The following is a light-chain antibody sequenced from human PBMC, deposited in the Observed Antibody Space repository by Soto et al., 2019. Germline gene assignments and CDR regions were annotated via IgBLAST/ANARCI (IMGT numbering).Light chain of an antibody. CDR1: QTIGSW. V-gene: IGKV1D-16*01. CDR3: QQYYNWPRT. Sequence: DIKMTQSPSTLSASVGDRVTVTCRASQTIGSWLAWYQQKPGKAPKSLIYFASTLQSGVPSRFSASGSGTDFTLTISSLRSEDFAVYFCQQYYNWPRTFGQGTKV. CDR2: FAS. J-gene: IGKJ1*01.